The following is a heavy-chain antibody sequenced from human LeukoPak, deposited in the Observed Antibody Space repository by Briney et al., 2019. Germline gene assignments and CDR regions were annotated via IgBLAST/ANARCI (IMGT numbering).Heavy chain of an antibody. CDR2: VRNDGFDT. D-gene: IGHD4-23*01. V-gene: IGHV3-33*08. Sequence: GRSLRLPCAASGFTFSSYAMHWLRQAADKGLEWVAFVRNDGFDTYHSNSVKGRFSISRDDSKNTVYLQMNSLRAEDTALYYCARDRGKDYFGDWGQGTQVTVSS. CDR1: GFTFSSYA. CDR3: ARDRGKDYFGD. J-gene: IGHJ4*02.